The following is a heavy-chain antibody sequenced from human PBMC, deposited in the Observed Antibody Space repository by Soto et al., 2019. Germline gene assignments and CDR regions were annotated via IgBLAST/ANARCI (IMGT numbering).Heavy chain of an antibody. Sequence: SETLSLTCAVSGGSISSGGYSWSWIRQPPGKGLEWIGYIYHSGSTYYNPSLKSRVTISVDRCKNQFSLKLSSVTAADTAVYYCARGGRYYGSGRKYWFDPWGQGTLVTVSS. CDR3: ARGGRYYGSGRKYWFDP. J-gene: IGHJ5*02. CDR1: GGSISSGGYS. D-gene: IGHD3-10*01. CDR2: IYHSGST. V-gene: IGHV4-30-2*01.